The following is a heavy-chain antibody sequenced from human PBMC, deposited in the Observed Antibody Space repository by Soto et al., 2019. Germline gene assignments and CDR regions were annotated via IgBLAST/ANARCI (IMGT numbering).Heavy chain of an antibody. Sequence: QVQLVQSGAEVKKTGSSVKVSCKTSGGTFSTFGISWVRKAPGQGLEWMGGIIPFFGTAEYSQKFEDRITITADESTNTVYMDLRSLTSEDTAIYYFARTAPMDAGDKYYYDFWGQGALVTVSS. D-gene: IGHD3-16*01. J-gene: IGHJ4*02. CDR1: GGTFSTFG. CDR3: ARTAPMDAGDKYYYDF. CDR2: IIPFFGTA. V-gene: IGHV1-69*01.